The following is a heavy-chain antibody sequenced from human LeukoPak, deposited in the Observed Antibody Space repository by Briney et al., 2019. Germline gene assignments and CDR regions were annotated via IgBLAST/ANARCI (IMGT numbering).Heavy chain of an antibody. Sequence: GGSLRLSCAASGFTFSSYWMHWVRQAPGKGLVWVSRINSDGSSTSYADSVKGRFTISRDNAKNTLYLQMNSLRAEDTAVYHCARDPVVPAAIGDYWGQGTLVTVSS. J-gene: IGHJ4*02. D-gene: IGHD2-2*02. CDR3: ARDPVVPAAIGDY. V-gene: IGHV3-74*01. CDR1: GFTFSSYW. CDR2: INSDGSST.